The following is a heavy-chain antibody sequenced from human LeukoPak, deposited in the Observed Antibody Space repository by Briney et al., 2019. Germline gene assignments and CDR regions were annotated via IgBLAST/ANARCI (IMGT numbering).Heavy chain of an antibody. V-gene: IGHV4-34*01. D-gene: IGHD3-10*01. J-gene: IGHJ5*02. CDR1: GGSFSGYY. CDR2: INHSGST. CDR3: ARRVWFGELSPYNWFDP. Sequence: SETLSLTCAVYGGSFSGYYWSWIRQPPGKGLEWIGEINHSGSTNYNPSLKSRVTISVDTSKNQFSLKLSSVTAADTAVYYCARRVWFGELSPYNWFDPRGQGTLVTVSS.